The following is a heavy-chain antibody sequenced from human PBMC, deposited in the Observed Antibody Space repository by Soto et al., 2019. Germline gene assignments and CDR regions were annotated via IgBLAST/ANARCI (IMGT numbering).Heavy chain of an antibody. CDR1: GFTFTSSA. V-gene: IGHV1-58*01. CDR3: AADTTTVTPFDY. D-gene: IGHD4-17*01. CDR2: IVVGSGNT. Sequence: SVKVSCKASGFTFTSSAVQWVRQARGQRLEWIGWIVVGSGNTNYAQKFQERVTITSDMSTSTAYMELSSLRSEDTAVYYCAADTTTVTPFDYWGQGTLVTVSS. J-gene: IGHJ4*02.